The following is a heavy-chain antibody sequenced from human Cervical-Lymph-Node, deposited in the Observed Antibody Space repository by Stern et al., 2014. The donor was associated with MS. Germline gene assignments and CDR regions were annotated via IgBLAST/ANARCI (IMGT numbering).Heavy chain of an antibody. D-gene: IGHD1-7*01. CDR1: GYTFTRHD. V-gene: IGHV1-18*04. CDR3: ARNYQGLGY. Sequence: VQLVESGPEVKKPGASVRVSCKASGYTFTRHDISWVRQAPGQGLEWAGWIYIGNTYFAQKVQGRVTLTTDTSTSTAYMELTSLRSDDTAVYYCARNYQGLGYWGQGTLVTVSS. J-gene: IGHJ4*02. CDR2: IYIGNT.